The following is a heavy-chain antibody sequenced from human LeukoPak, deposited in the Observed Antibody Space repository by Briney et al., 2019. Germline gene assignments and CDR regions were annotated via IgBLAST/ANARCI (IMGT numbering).Heavy chain of an antibody. Sequence: GRSLRPSCAASGFTFSSYGMHWVRQAPGKGLEWVSSISGSGDNTYYADPVKGRFTISRDNSKNTLYLQMNSLRAEDTAVYYCAKGEYGSGTYNKGFDYWGQGTLVTVSS. CDR2: ISGSGDNT. V-gene: IGHV3-23*01. CDR1: GFTFSSYG. D-gene: IGHD3-10*01. J-gene: IGHJ4*02. CDR3: AKGEYGSGTYNKGFDY.